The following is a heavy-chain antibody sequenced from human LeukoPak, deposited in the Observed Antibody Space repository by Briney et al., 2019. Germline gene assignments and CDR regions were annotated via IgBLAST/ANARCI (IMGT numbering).Heavy chain of an antibody. Sequence: LTGTSLRLSCAASGFSFDEYSMHWVRQPAGKGLEWVSGISWNSASIDYADSVKGRFTISRDNAKNSLYLQMNSLRAEDTAVYYCASDYDWGQGTLVTVSS. J-gene: IGHJ4*02. D-gene: IGHD4-17*01. CDR3: ASDYD. CDR1: GFSFDEYS. CDR2: ISWNSASI. V-gene: IGHV3-9*01.